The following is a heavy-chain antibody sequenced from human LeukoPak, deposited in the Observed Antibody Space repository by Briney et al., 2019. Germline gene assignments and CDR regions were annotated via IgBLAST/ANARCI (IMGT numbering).Heavy chain of an antibody. CDR1: GFSFSNSA. CDR2: LIASSGST. V-gene: IGHV3-23*01. Sequence: GGSLRLSCAASGFSFSNSAMSWVRQAPGKGLEWVSLLIASSGSTFYADSVKGRFTISRDNSKNTLYLQMNSLRAEDTAVYYCAKGAYDYIEVGYFDYWGQGTLVTVSS. D-gene: IGHD5-12*01. CDR3: AKGAYDYIEVGYFDY. J-gene: IGHJ4*02.